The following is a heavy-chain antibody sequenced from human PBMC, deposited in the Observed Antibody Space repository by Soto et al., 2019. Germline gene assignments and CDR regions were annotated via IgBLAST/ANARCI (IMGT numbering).Heavy chain of an antibody. CDR3: ASDVLRFLESSRTSNY. V-gene: IGHV1-3*01. J-gene: IGHJ4*02. Sequence: GASVKVSCKASGYTFTSYAMHWVRQAPGQRLEWMGWINAGNGNTKYSQKFQGRVTITRDTSASTAYMELSSLRSEDTAVYYCASDVLRFLESSRTSNYWGKGTLVTVSS. D-gene: IGHD3-3*01. CDR2: INAGNGNT. CDR1: GYTFTSYA.